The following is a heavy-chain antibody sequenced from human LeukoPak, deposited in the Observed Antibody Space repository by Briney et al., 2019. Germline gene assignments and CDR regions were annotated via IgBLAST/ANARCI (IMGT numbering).Heavy chain of an antibody. V-gene: IGHV3-30*02. Sequence: GRSLRLSCAASGFTFNSYGMHWVRQAPGKGLEWVAFIRYDGNKKYYADSVTGRFTISRDNSKNTLFLQMNSLRAGDMAVYYCAKDYGITGTGGAWLDPWGQGTLVTVSS. J-gene: IGHJ5*02. CDR2: IRYDGNKK. CDR3: AKDYGITGTGGAWLDP. CDR1: GFTFNSYG. D-gene: IGHD1-20*01.